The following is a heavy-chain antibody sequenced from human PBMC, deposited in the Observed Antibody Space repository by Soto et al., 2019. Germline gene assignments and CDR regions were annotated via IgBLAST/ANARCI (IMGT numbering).Heavy chain of an antibody. V-gene: IGHV3-15*01. CDR3: AADIPPPQGPSYPIDY. Sequence: GGSLRLSWATAGCTFSSAWMSWVRQAPGEGLEWVGRIKSKADGETIEYAAPVKGRFTISRDDSKATVFLQMNSLKAEDTAIYYCAADIPPPQGPSYPIDYWGQGTLVTVSS. CDR2: IKSKADGETI. CDR1: GCTFSSAW. D-gene: IGHD1-26*01. J-gene: IGHJ4*02.